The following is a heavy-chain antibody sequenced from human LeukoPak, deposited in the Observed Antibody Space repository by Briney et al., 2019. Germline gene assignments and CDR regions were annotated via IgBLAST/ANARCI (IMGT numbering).Heavy chain of an antibody. D-gene: IGHD2-2*01. J-gene: IGHJ6*03. CDR1: GFTFSDHY. CDR2: TRNKANSYTT. CDR3: AKHWSYCSTTSCFFNYYYYYMDV. V-gene: IGHV3-72*01. Sequence: PGGSLRLSCAASGFTFSDHYMDWVRQAPGKGLEWVGRTRNKANSYTTEYAASVKGRFTISRDDSENSLSLQMNSLKTEDTAVYYCAKHWSYCSTTSCFFNYYYYYMDVWGKGTTVTVSS.